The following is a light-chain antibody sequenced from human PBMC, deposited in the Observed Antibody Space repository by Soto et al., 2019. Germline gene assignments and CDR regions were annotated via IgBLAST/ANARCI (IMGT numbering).Light chain of an antibody. CDR1: SSSFRTNA. J-gene: IGLJ2*01. CDR3: ATWHASLKSVV. CDR2: SNN. Sequence: QSVLTQPPSASGTPGQRVTISCAGKSSSFRTNAVIWYQQLPGSAPKLLMYSNNQRPSGVPDRFSGSKSGTSASLAISGLQSEDAADYYCATWHASLKSVVFGGGTKLTVL. V-gene: IGLV1-44*01.